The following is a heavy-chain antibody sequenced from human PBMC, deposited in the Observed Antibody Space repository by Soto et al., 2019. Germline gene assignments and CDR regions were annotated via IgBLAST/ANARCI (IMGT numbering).Heavy chain of an antibody. D-gene: IGHD6-6*01. V-gene: IGHV1-69*13. Sequence: GASVKVSCKASGGTLSSYAISWVRQAPGQALEWMGGIIPLFGTANYAQKFQGRVTITADESTSTAYMGVSSLRSEDTAVYYSARDRRIRGYSSSSVEDEDAFDIWGQGTVVTV. CDR1: GGTLSSYA. J-gene: IGHJ3*02. CDR2: IIPLFGTA. CDR3: ARDRRIRGYSSSSVEDEDAFDI.